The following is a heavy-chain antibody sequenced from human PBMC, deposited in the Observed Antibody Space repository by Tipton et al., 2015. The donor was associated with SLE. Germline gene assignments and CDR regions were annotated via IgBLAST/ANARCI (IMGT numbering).Heavy chain of an antibody. J-gene: IGHJ4*02. D-gene: IGHD3-16*01. V-gene: IGHV4-61*02. CDR1: GGSISSGSYY. CDR2: IYTSGST. Sequence: TLSLTCTVSGGSISSGSYYWSWIRQPAGKGLEWIGRIYTSGSTNYNPSLKSRVTISVDTSKNQFSLKLTSVTAADTAMYYCARDGGHTYLLGSFDYWGQGTPVNVS. CDR3: ARDGGHTYLLGSFDY.